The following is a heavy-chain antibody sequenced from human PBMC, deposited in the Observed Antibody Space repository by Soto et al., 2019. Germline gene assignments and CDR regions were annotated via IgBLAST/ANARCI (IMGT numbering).Heavy chain of an antibody. CDR2: MNSKTGNT. D-gene: IGHD2-2*01. V-gene: IGHV1-8*01. CDR1: GYAFTSYD. Sequence: QVQLVQSGAEVKKPGASVKVSCKASGYAFTSYDINWVRQATGQGPEWRAWMNSKTGNTGYAEKFKGRVTMTRNISISKAYMELSGLRSDDTAVYYWARSADGSTSNYYFDHMDVWGKGTPVTVSS. CDR3: ARSADGSTSNYYFDHMDV. J-gene: IGHJ6*03.